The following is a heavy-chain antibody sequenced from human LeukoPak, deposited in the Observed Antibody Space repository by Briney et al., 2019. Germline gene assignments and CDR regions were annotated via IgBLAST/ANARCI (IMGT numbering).Heavy chain of an antibody. V-gene: IGHV4-59*01. CDR2: SYYNGNT. CDR1: GGSITNYY. Sequence: SETLSLTCTVSGGSITNYYWSWIRQPPGKGLEWIGFSYYNGNTNYNPSLKSRVTISVDMSKNQFSLSLRSVAAADTAVYYCARGRSLRYFDWLLWFDPWGQGTLVTVSS. J-gene: IGHJ5*02. CDR3: ARGRSLRYFDWLLWFDP. D-gene: IGHD3-9*01.